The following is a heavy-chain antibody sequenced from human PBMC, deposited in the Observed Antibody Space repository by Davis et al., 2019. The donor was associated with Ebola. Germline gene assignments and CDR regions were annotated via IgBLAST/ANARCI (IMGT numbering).Heavy chain of an antibody. Sequence: GESLKISCAASGFSFSRYAMSWVRQAPGKGLEWVSGISIIGGSTEYADSVKGRFTISRDNSKDTLYLQMNSLRAEDTAVYYCAKRGYGDDFGVKNFEHWGQGTLVTVSS. J-gene: IGHJ4*02. CDR1: GFSFSRYA. CDR3: AKRGYGDDFGVKNFEH. CDR2: ISIIGGST. D-gene: IGHD4-17*01. V-gene: IGHV3-23*01.